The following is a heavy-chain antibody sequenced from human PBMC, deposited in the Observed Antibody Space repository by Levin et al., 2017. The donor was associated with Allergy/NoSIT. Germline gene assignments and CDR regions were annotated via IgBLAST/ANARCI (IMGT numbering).Heavy chain of an antibody. CDR2: IKHSGST. Sequence: MTSETLSLTCAVYGGSFSGYYWSWIRQPPGKGLEWIGEIKHSGSTNYTPSLKSRVTISVDTSKNQFSLKLSSVTAADTAVYYCARGRSYYGSGSYDYWGQGTLVTVSS. J-gene: IGHJ4*02. CDR1: GGSFSGYY. V-gene: IGHV4-34*01. CDR3: ARGRSYYGSGSYDY. D-gene: IGHD3-10*01.